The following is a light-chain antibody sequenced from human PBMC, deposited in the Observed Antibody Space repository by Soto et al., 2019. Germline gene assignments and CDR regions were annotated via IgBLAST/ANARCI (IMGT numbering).Light chain of an antibody. Sequence: QSVLTQPPSVSGAPGQRVTISCTGSSSNIGAGYDVHWYQQLPGTAPKLLIYGNSNRPSGVPDRFAGSKSGTSASLAITGLQADDEADYCCQSYDSSLTLIVFGTGTKLTVL. J-gene: IGLJ1*01. V-gene: IGLV1-40*01. CDR2: GNS. CDR3: QSYDSSLTLIV. CDR1: SSNIGAGYD.